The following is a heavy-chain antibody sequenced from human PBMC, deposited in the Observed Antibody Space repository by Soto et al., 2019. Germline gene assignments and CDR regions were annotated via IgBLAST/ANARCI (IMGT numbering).Heavy chain of an antibody. Sequence: PSETLSLTCTVSGGSISSSSYYWGWIRQPPGKGLEWIGSIYYSGSTYYNPSLKSRVTISVDTSKNQFSLKLSSVTAADTAVYYCARHLGQWYYGSGSYFDYWGQGTLVTVSS. CDR1: GGSISSSSYY. J-gene: IGHJ4*02. CDR3: ARHLGQWYYGSGSYFDY. V-gene: IGHV4-39*01. D-gene: IGHD3-10*01. CDR2: IYYSGST.